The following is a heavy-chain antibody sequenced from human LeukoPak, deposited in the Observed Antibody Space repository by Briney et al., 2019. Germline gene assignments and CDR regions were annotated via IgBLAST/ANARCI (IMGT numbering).Heavy chain of an antibody. V-gene: IGHV3-23*01. J-gene: IGHJ4*02. CDR2: ISSNGGTT. D-gene: IGHD3-22*01. CDR1: GFTLINYA. Sequence: GGSLRLSCAASGFTLINYAMSWVRQAPGKGPEWVSGISSNGGTTYYADSVKGRFTVSRDNSKNTLYLHMNSLRAEDTAVYYCAKDPQYYYNSGGYYFDYFDSWGQGTLVAVSS. CDR3: AKDPQYYYNSGGYYFDYFDS.